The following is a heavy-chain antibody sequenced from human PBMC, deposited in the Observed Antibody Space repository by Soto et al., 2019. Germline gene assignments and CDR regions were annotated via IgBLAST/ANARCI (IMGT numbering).Heavy chain of an antibody. CDR2: ISGSGDST. CDR1: GFTFSSYA. D-gene: IGHD6-13*01. V-gene: IGHV3-23*01. Sequence: EVQLLDSGGGLVQTGGSLSLSCAASGFTFSSYAMNWVRQAPGKGLEWVLVISGSGDSTYYADSVKGRFTISRDNSKNTLYLQMNSLRTEDTAVYYCARRGPGTYFDYWGQGTLVTVSS. J-gene: IGHJ4*02. CDR3: ARRGPGTYFDY.